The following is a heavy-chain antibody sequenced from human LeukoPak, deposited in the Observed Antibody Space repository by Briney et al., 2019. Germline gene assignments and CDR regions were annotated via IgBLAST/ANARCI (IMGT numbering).Heavy chain of an antibody. CDR1: GYTFTSYG. CDR3: AREEARRSNYDFWSGPDY. D-gene: IGHD3-3*01. CDR2: ISAYNGNT. J-gene: IGHJ4*02. Sequence: ASVKVSCKASGYTFTSYGTSWVRQAPGQGLEWMGWISAYNGNTNYAQKLQGRVTMTTDTSTSTAYMELRSLRSDDTAVYYCAREEARRSNYDFWSGPDYWGQGTLVTVSS. V-gene: IGHV1-18*01.